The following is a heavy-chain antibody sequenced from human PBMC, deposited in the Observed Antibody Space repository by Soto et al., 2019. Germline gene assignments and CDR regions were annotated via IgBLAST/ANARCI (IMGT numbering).Heavy chain of an antibody. CDR1: GFTVSSNY. J-gene: IGHJ3*02. D-gene: IGHD2-15*01. Sequence: EVQLVESGGGLVQPGGSLRLSCAASGFTVSSNYMSWVRQAPGKGLEWVSVIYSGGSTYYADSVKGRVTISRDNSKNTLYLQMNSLRAEDTAVYYCAREKTGCSGGSCYRAFDIWGQGTMVTVSS. CDR3: AREKTGCSGGSCYRAFDI. CDR2: IYSGGST. V-gene: IGHV3-66*01.